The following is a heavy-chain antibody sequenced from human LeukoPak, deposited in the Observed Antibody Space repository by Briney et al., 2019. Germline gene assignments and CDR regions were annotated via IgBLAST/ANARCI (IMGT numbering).Heavy chain of an antibody. Sequence: GGSLRLSCAASGFTFSNYAMSWVRQAPGKGLEGVSGIRGSGDSTYFADSVKGRFTISRDNSKNTVYLQMNRLRAEDTAVYYCAKDNYHATSGTFDYWGQGTLVTVPS. D-gene: IGHD1-1*01. J-gene: IGHJ4*02. CDR1: GFTFSNYA. CDR2: IRGSGDST. CDR3: AKDNYHATSGTFDY. V-gene: IGHV3-23*01.